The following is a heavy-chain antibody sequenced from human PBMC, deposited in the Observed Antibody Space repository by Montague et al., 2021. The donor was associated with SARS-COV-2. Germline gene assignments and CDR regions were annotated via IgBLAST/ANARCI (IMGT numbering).Heavy chain of an antibody. D-gene: IGHD3-3*01. J-gene: IGHJ3*01. CDR1: SGSFSDYY. CDR3: ARGQVTISGVLIFIPAAGPLDV. Sequence: SETLSLTCAVYSGSFSDYYWTWVRQPPGKGLEWIGEINHTGSASYNPSLKRRVTLSKATSKNQFSLKLQSLTAADTAVYYCARGQVTISGVLIFIPAAGPLDVWGQGTLVTVSS. V-gene: IGHV4-34*01. CDR2: INHTGSA.